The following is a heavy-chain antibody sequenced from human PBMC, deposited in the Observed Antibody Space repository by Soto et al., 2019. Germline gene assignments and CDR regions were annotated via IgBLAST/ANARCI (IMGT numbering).Heavy chain of an antibody. CDR2: ISAYNGNT. V-gene: IGHV1-18*01. Sequence: ASVKVSCKASGYTFTSYGISWVRQAPGQGLEWMGWISAYNGNTNYAQKLQGRVTMTRDTSISTAYMELSRLRSDDTAVYYCARNDFGSGYAPYYYYGMDVWGQGTTVPVSS. J-gene: IGHJ6*02. CDR1: GYTFTSYG. D-gene: IGHD3-3*01. CDR3: ARNDFGSGYAPYYYYGMDV.